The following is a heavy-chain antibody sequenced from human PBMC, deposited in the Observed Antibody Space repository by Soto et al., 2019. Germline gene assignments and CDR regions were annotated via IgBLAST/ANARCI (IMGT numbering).Heavy chain of an antibody. J-gene: IGHJ4*02. CDR3: ARNSYSETNGYLDY. CDR1: GFTFSSYA. V-gene: IGHV3-30-3*01. CDR2: ISYDGNDK. D-gene: IGHD3-22*01. Sequence: RRLSCAASGFTFSSYAMHWVRQAPGKGLEWVAVISYDGNDKYYADSVKGRFTISRDDSKNTLFLQMHSLRAEDTAVYNCARNSYSETNGYLDYWGQGALVTVSS.